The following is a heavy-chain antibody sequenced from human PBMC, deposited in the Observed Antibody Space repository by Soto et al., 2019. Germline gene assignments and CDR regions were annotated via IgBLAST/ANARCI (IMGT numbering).Heavy chain of an antibody. J-gene: IGHJ4*02. Sequence: SVKVSCKASGGTFSSYTISWVRQAPGQGLEWMGGIIPIFGTANYAQKFQGRVTITAGESTSTAYMELSSLRSEDTAVYYCASLRQQWPQWIFDYWGQGTLVTVSS. V-gene: IGHV1-69*13. CDR1: GGTFSSYT. D-gene: IGHD6-19*01. CDR2: IIPIFGTA. CDR3: ASLRQQWPQWIFDY.